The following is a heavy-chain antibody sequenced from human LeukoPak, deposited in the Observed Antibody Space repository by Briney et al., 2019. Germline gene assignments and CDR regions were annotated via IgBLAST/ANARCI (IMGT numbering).Heavy chain of an antibody. V-gene: IGHV4-31*03. CDR1: GGSISSGGYY. D-gene: IGHD3-10*01. J-gene: IGHJ5*02. Sequence: PSQTLSLTCTVSGGSISSGGYYWSWIRQHPGKGLEWIGYIYYSGSTYYNPSLKSRVTISVDTSKNQFSLKLSSVTAADTAVYYCARLTPYALSSNWFDPWGQGTLVTVSS. CDR3: ARLTPYALSSNWFDP. CDR2: IYYSGST.